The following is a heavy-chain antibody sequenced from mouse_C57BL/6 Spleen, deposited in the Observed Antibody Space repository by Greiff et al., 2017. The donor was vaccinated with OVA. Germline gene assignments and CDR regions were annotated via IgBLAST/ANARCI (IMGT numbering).Heavy chain of an antibody. D-gene: IGHD3-2*02. J-gene: IGHJ4*01. CDR2: INPSSGYT. CDR1: GYTFTSYT. V-gene: IGHV1-4*01. Sequence: VKLQESGAELARPGASVKMSCKASGYTFTSYTMHWVKQRPGQGLEWIGYINPSSGYTKYNQKFKDKATLTADKSSSTAYMQLSSLTSEDSAVYYCARGTSQATSYYYAMDYWGQGTSVTVSS. CDR3: ARGTSQATSYYYAMDY.